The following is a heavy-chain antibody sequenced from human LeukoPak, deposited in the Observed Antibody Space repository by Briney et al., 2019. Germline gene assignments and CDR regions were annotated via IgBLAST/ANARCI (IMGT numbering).Heavy chain of an antibody. CDR3: ARGGPTGALDY. CDR1: GFTFSNYW. J-gene: IGHJ4*02. D-gene: IGHD7-27*01. Sequence: GGSLRLSCAASGFTFSNYWMTWVRQAPGTGLEWVVNIKEDGSEKYYVDSVKGRFTISRDNAKNSLYLQMNSLRAEDTALYYCARGGPTGALDYWGQGTLVTVSS. CDR2: IKEDGSEK. V-gene: IGHV3-7*01.